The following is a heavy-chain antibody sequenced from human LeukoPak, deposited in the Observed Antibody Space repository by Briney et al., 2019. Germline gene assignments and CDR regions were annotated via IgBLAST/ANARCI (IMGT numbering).Heavy chain of an antibody. J-gene: IGHJ4*02. D-gene: IGHD5-12*01. CDR2: ISGSGGST. Sequence: GGSLRLSCAASGFTFSSYAMSWVRQAPGKGLEWVSAISGSGGSTYYADSGKGRFTISRDNSKNTLYLQMNSLRAEDTAVYYCAKDRDAHGYNEIDYWGQGTLVTVSS. CDR3: AKDRDAHGYNEIDY. CDR1: GFTFSSYA. V-gene: IGHV3-23*01.